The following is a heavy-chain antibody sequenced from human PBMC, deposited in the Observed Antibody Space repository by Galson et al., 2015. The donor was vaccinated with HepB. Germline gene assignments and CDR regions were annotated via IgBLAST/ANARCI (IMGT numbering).Heavy chain of an antibody. CDR2: IHPNTGDT. CDR1: GYTFTGCY. D-gene: IGHD3-10*01. Sequence: SVKVSCKASGYTFTGCYLHWVRQAPGQGLEWMGWIHPNTGDTRYAQNFQGRVTMTRDTSISTAYMELSRLRSDDTAVYYCARVRFTMVRGVIMGGLDYWGQGTLVTVSS. J-gene: IGHJ4*02. CDR3: ARVRFTMVRGVIMGGLDY. V-gene: IGHV1-2*02.